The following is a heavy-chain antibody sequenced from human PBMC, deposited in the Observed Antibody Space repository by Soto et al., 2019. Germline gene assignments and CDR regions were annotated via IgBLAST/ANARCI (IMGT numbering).Heavy chain of an antibody. D-gene: IGHD3-10*01. CDR1: GGTFSSYA. V-gene: IGHV1-69*01. CDR2: IIPIFGTA. Sequence: QVQLVQSGAEVKKPGSSVKVSCKASGGTFSSYAISWVRQAPGQGLEWMGGIIPIFGTANYAQKFQGRVTITADESMSTAYMELSSLRSEDTAVYYCAREGRYYGSGSVAADYYYYGMDVWGQGTTVTVSS. CDR3: AREGRYYGSGSVAADYYYYGMDV. J-gene: IGHJ6*02.